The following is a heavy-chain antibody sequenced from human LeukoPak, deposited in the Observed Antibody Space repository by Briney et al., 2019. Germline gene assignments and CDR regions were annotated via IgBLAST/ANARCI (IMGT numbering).Heavy chain of an antibody. CDR3: AKGLGKYYFDH. V-gene: IGHV3-9*01. CDR2: ISWNSGSI. Sequence: PGGSLRLSCGASGFTFDDYAMHWVRQAPGKGLEWVSGISWNSGSIGYADSVKGRFTISRDNAKNSLYLQMNSLRAEDTALYYCAKGLGKYYFDHWGQGTLVTVSS. D-gene: IGHD5-12*01. CDR1: GFTFDDYA. J-gene: IGHJ4*02.